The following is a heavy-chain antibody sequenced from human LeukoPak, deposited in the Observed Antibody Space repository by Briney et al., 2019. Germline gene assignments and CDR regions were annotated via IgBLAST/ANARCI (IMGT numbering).Heavy chain of an antibody. J-gene: IGHJ4*02. CDR3: ARDTGTDYGDYYRIFDY. D-gene: IGHD4-17*01. V-gene: IGHV1-18*04. CDR1: GYTFTGYY. Sequence: GASVKVSCKASGYTFTGYYMHWVRQAPGQGLEWMGWISAYNGNTNYAQKLQGRVTMTTDTSTSTAYMELRSLRSDDTAVYYCARDTGTDYGDYYRIFDYWGQGTLVTVSS. CDR2: ISAYNGNT.